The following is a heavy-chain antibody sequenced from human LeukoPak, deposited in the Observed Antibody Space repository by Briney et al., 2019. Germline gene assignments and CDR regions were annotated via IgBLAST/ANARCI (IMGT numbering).Heavy chain of an antibody. D-gene: IGHD6-13*01. J-gene: IGHJ5*02. CDR3: AREDAAPNWFDP. CDR2: IYHSGST. Sequence: SGTLSLTCTVSGYSISSGYYWGWIRQPPGKGLEWIGSIYHSGSTYYNPSLKSRVTISVDTSKNQFSLKLSSVTAADTAVYYCAREDAAPNWFDPWGQGTLVTVSS. CDR1: GYSISSGYY. V-gene: IGHV4-38-2*02.